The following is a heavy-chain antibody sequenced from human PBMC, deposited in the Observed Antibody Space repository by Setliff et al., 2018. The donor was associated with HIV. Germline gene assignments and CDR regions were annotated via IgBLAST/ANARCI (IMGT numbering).Heavy chain of an antibody. Sequence: ASVKVSCKASGYTFTSYAMHWVRQAPGQRLEWMGWINAGNGNTKYSQKFQGRVTITRDKSTTTASMELSSLRSEDTAVYYCAREFRHSFDYWGQGTLVTVSS. CDR1: GYTFTSYA. J-gene: IGHJ4*02. D-gene: IGHD2-21*01. V-gene: IGHV1-3*01. CDR2: INAGNGNT. CDR3: AREFRHSFDY.